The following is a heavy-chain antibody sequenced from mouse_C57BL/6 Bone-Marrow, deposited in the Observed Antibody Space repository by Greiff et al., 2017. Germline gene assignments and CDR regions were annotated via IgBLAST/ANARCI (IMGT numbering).Heavy chain of an antibody. J-gene: IGHJ2*01. CDR1: GFNIKNTY. CDR2: IDPEIGDT. D-gene: IGHD2-3*01. CDR3: SSFDGNYFDF. Sequence: VQLQQSVAELVRPGASVKLSCTASGFNIKNTYMHWVKQRPEQGLEWIGWIDPEIGDTEYASKFQGKATITSDTSSNTAYLQLSSLTSEDTAVYYCSSFDGNYFDFWGQGTPLTGAS. V-gene: IGHV14-4*01.